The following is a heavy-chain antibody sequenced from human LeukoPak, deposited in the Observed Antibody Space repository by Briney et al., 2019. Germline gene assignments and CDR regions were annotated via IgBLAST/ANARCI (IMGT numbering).Heavy chain of an antibody. D-gene: IGHD3-3*01. CDR3: AKDYDFWSGYSLAFDI. J-gene: IGHJ3*02. CDR1: GFTFSNYA. Sequence: GGSLRLSCAASGFTFSNYAMSWVRQAPGKGLEWVSAILGSGGSTYYADSVKGRFTVSRDNSMNTLYLQMNSLRAEDTAVYYCAKDYDFWSGYSLAFDIWGQGTMVTVSS. V-gene: IGHV3-23*01. CDR2: ILGSGGST.